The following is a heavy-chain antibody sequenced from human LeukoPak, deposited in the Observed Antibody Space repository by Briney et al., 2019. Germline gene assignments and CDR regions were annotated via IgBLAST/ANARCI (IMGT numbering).Heavy chain of an antibody. CDR2: INHSGST. CDR1: GGSFSGYY. J-gene: IGHJ6*02. Sequence: SETLSLTCAVYGGSFSGYYWSWIRQPPGKGLEWIGEINHSGSTNYNPSLKSRVTISVDTSKNQFSLKLSSVTAADTAVYYCARALPFSDIVVVSTYYYYGMDVWGQGTTVTVSS. CDR3: ARALPFSDIVVVSTYYYYGMDV. V-gene: IGHV4-34*01. D-gene: IGHD2-2*01.